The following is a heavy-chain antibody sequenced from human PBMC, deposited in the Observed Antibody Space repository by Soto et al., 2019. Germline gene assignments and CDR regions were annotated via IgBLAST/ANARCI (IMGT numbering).Heavy chain of an antibody. V-gene: IGHV3-7*01. CDR3: SREVYEERQRQYYYFGMDV. CDR1: GGSFSGYY. J-gene: IGHJ6*02. D-gene: IGHD1-1*01. CDR2: IKQDGSEQ. Sequence: PSETLSLTCAVYGGSFSGYYWSWIRQPPGKGLEWVANIKQDGSEQTYAPSVKGRFTISRDNAKNSLYLQMNSLRDDDAAVYYCSREVYEERQRQYYYFGMDVWGQGTTVTVSS.